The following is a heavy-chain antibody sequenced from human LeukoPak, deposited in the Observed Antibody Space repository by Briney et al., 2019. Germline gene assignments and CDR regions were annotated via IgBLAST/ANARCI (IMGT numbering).Heavy chain of an antibody. Sequence: ASVKVSCKASGYTFTSYDINWVRQATGQGLEWMGWMNPNSGNTGYAQKFQGRVTITRNTSISTAYMELSSLRSEGTAVYYCARGIRQWLGNNWFDPWGQGTLVTVSS. CDR1: GYTFTSYD. D-gene: IGHD6-19*01. CDR3: ARGIRQWLGNNWFDP. CDR2: MNPNSGNT. V-gene: IGHV1-8*03. J-gene: IGHJ5*02.